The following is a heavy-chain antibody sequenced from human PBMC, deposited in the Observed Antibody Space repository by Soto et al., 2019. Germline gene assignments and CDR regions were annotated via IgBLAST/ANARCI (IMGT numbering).Heavy chain of an antibody. J-gene: IGHJ4*02. Sequence: GASVKVSCKASGRTFNNYAISWVRQAPGIGLEWLGVIIPIGGTPEHAQKFQGRVTISADESTNTAYMELSSLRSEDTAVYYCATNYYDGSGHYFIFEHWGQGTLVSVSS. CDR2: IIPIGGTP. CDR3: ATNYYDGSGHYFIFEH. D-gene: IGHD3-22*01. CDR1: GRTFNNYA. V-gene: IGHV1-69*13.